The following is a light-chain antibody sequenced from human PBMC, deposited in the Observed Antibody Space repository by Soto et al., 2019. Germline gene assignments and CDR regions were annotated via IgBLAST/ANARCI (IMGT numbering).Light chain of an antibody. Sequence: QSALTKPRSVSGYPGQSVTISCTGTSSDVGGYNYVSWYQQHPGKAPKLKIYDVSKRPSGVPDLFSGSKSGNTASLTISGVQAEDEADYFCCSYAGSYRDVFGTGGKLTVL. J-gene: IGLJ1*01. CDR1: SSDVGGYNY. V-gene: IGLV2-11*01. CDR2: DVS. CDR3: CSYAGSYRDV.